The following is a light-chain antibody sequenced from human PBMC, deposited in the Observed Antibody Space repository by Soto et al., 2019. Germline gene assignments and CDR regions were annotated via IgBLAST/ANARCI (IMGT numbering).Light chain of an antibody. CDR2: DVS. Sequence: QSALTQPASVSGSPGQSITISCTGTSSDVGGYNYVSWYQQHPGKAPILVIYDVSNRPSGVSNRFSGSKSGNTASLAISGLQAEDEADYYCSSYTSSSTFYVFGTGTKLTVL. CDR1: SSDVGGYNY. V-gene: IGLV2-14*01. J-gene: IGLJ1*01. CDR3: SSYTSSSTFYV.